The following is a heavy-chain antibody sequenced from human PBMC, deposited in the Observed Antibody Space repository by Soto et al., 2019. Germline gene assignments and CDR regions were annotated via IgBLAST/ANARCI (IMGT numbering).Heavy chain of an antibody. CDR3: AKAVDTAMANYWYFDL. CDR2: ISGSGGST. J-gene: IGHJ2*01. Sequence: EVQLLESGGGLVQPGGSLRLSCAASGFTFSTYAMYWVRQAPGKGLEWVSTISGSGGSTYYADSVKGRFTISRDNSKNTLYLQMNSLRAEDTAVYYCAKAVDTAMANYWYFDLWGRGTLVTVSS. V-gene: IGHV3-23*01. D-gene: IGHD5-18*01. CDR1: GFTFSTYA.